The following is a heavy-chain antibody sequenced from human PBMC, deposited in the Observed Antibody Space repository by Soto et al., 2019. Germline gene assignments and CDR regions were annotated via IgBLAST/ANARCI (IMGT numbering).Heavy chain of an antibody. CDR3: ARDAPGAAPY. J-gene: IGHJ4*02. CDR1: GGSMSSGDYY. V-gene: IGHV4-31*11. Sequence: QVQLQESGPGLVKPSQTLSLTCAVSGGSMSSGDYYWNWIRQHPEKGLEWIGYINYRGSTFYNPSLKSRVNISVNTSKNQFSLKLTSVTAADTAMYYCARDAPGAAPYWGQGTLVTVSS. CDR2: INYRGST. D-gene: IGHD6-13*01.